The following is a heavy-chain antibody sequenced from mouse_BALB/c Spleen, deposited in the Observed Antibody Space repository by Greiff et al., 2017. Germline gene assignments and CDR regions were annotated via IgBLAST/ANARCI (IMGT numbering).Heavy chain of an antibody. CDR1: GYTFTSYY. D-gene: IGHD2-1*01. CDR2: INPSNGGT. J-gene: IGHJ1*01. V-gene: IGHV1S81*02. CDR3: TRSDGNWYFDD. Sequence: QVQLKESGAELVKPGASVKLSCKASGYTFTSYYMYWVKQRPGQGLEWIGEINPSNGGTNFNEKFKSKATLTVDKSSSTAYMQLSSLTSEDSAVYYCTRSDGNWYFDDWGAGTTVTVSS.